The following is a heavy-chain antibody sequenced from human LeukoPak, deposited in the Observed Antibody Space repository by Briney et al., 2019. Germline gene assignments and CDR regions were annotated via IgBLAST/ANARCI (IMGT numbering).Heavy chain of an antibody. J-gene: IGHJ4*02. CDR3: ARTPFHTSGNYLDY. D-gene: IGHD3-22*01. CDR2: ISGSSYYI. Sequence: GGSLRLSCAASGFTFSSYTINWVRQAPGKGLEWVSSISGSSYYIYYADSVRGRFTISRDNAKNSLYLQMNSLRAEDTAVYYCARTPFHTSGNYLDYWGQGTLVTVSS. V-gene: IGHV3-21*01. CDR1: GFTFSSYT.